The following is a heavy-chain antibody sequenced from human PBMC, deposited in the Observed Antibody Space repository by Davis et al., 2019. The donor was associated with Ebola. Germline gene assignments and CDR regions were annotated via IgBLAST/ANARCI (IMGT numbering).Heavy chain of an antibody. CDR3: ARVLQQVVRLDP. Sequence: SETLSPTCAAYGGSFSGHYWTWIRQPPGKGLEWIGEINHSGSTNYDPSLKSRVTISVDTSKSQFSLKVSSVTAADTAVYYCARVLQQVVRLDPWGQGTLVTVSS. D-gene: IGHD6-6*01. CDR2: INHSGST. CDR1: GGSFSGHY. V-gene: IGHV4-34*01. J-gene: IGHJ5*02.